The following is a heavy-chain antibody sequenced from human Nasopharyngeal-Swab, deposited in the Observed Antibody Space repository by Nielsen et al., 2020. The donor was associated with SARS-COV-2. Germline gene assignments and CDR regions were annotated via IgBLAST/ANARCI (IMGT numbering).Heavy chain of an antibody. CDR1: GFIFSSYT. V-gene: IGHV3-21*01. Sequence: LSLTCAGSGFIFSSYTMNWVRQAPGKGLEWVSSISGSSSYKYYADSMKGRFTISRDNAENSLYLQMNSLRAEDTAIYYCARVGVEWFGELIAGDYYYYMDVWGKGTTVTVSS. D-gene: IGHD3-10*01. CDR2: ISGSSSYK. J-gene: IGHJ6*03. CDR3: ARVGVEWFGELIAGDYYYYMDV.